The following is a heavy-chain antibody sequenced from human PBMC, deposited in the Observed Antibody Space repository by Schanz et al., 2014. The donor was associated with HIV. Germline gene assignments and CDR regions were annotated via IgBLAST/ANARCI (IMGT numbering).Heavy chain of an antibody. D-gene: IGHD1-1*01. Sequence: VQLVESGGGVVQPGGSLRLSCAASTFTFNNYDMGSVPQAQGKGLEWVSGIRGNGGSTYNADSVKGRFTISRDNSKNTLYLQMNSLRAEDTAVYYCTKEVPPDVWGQGTTVTVSS. CDR1: TFTFNNYD. CDR3: TKEVPPDV. V-gene: IGHV3-23*04. CDR2: IRGNGGST. J-gene: IGHJ6*02.